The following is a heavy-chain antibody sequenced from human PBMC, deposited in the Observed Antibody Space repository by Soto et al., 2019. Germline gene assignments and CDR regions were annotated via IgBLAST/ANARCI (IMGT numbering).Heavy chain of an antibody. CDR1: GYTFSAYY. CDR2: INPNGGDT. V-gene: IGHV1-2*02. Sequence: QGQLEQSGAEVKKPGASVNVSCKASGYTFSAYYMHWVRQAPGQGLEWMGYINPNGGDTFYVEKFQGRVTMTRDTSSSTEYMEMRRLKSDDAAVYFCARYFYDSRGYPFDLWGQGTLVTVSS. J-gene: IGHJ5*02. CDR3: ARYFYDSRGYPFDL. D-gene: IGHD3-22*01.